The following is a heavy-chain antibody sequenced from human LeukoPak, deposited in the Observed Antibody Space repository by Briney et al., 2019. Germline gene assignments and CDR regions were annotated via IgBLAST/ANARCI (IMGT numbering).Heavy chain of an antibody. D-gene: IGHD3-10*01. CDR2: IYTSGST. Sequence: PSETLSLTCTVSGGSISSYYWNWIRQPAGKGLEWVGRIYTSGSTSYNSSLKSRVTISVDTSKNRFSLKLTSVTAADTAVYYCASGLWFGELLLWGQGTLVSVSS. CDR3: ASGLWFGELLL. J-gene: IGHJ4*02. V-gene: IGHV4-4*07. CDR1: GGSISSYY.